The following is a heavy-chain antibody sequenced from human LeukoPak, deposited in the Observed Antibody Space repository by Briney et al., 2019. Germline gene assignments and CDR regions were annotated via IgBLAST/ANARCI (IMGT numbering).Heavy chain of an antibody. D-gene: IGHD6-13*01. Sequence: QPGRSLRLSCAASGFTFSSYGMHWVRQAPGKGLEWVAVIWYDGSNKYYADSVKGRFTISRDNSKNTLYLQMNSLRAEDTAVDYCARGPYSSSSWYYYGMDVWGKGTTVTVSS. J-gene: IGHJ6*04. V-gene: IGHV3-33*01. CDR2: IWYDGSNK. CDR3: ARGPYSSSSWYYYGMDV. CDR1: GFTFSSYG.